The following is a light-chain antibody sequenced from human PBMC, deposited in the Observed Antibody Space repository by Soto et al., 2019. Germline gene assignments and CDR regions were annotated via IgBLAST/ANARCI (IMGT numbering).Light chain of an antibody. Sequence: QSVLTQPPSASGTPGQKVTISCSGATSDIGSTIHWYRHLPGSGPTLVVFNNDQRPSGVPERFSGSKSGNTASLTVSGLQAEDEADFYCSSYAGDTPYIFGTGTKVTVL. CDR3: SSYAGDTPYI. CDR2: NND. J-gene: IGLJ1*01. CDR1: TSDIGSTI. V-gene: IGLV1-44*01.